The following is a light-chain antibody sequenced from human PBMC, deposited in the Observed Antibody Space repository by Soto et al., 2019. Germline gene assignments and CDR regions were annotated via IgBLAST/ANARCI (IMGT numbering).Light chain of an antibody. CDR2: WAS. J-gene: IGKJ2*01. V-gene: IGKV4-1*01. Sequence: DIVMTQSPDSLAVSLGERATINCKSSQSILYSSNNKNYLAWYQQKPGQPPKLLIYWASTRESGVPDRFSGSGSGTDFTLTITILQAEDVAVYYFQQYYNPPPTFGQGTKLDI. CDR3: QQYYNPPPT. CDR1: QSILYSSNNKNY.